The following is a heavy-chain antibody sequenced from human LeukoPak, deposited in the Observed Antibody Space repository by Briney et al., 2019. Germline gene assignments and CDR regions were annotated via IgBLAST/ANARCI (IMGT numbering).Heavy chain of an antibody. CDR3: TTEWD. Sequence: GGSLRLSCTASGSGFTFRNAWMSWVRQAPGKGLEWVGRIRSKTDGGTADYVAPVKGRFTISRDDSKDTLYLQMNSLETEDTGVYYCTTEWDWGQGTLVTVSS. CDR2: IRSKTDGGTA. D-gene: IGHD1-26*01. CDR1: GSGFTFRNAW. J-gene: IGHJ4*02. V-gene: IGHV3-15*01.